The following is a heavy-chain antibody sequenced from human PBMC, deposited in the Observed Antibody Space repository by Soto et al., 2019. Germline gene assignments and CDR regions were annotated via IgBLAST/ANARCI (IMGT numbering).Heavy chain of an antibody. Sequence: GGSLRLSCVASGFTLTAYAMNWVRQPPGKGLEWVSAMSGGMGDSTYYADSVKGRFTVSRDNSKNTLYLQMNSLRAEDTAVFYCAKERSSGWSLDYWGQGNLVTVS. CDR2: MSGGMGDST. V-gene: IGHV3-23*01. J-gene: IGHJ4*02. CDR1: GFTLTAYA. CDR3: AKERSSGWSLDY. D-gene: IGHD6-19*01.